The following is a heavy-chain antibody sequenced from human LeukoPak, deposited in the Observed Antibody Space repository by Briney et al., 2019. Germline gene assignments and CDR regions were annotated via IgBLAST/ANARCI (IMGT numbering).Heavy chain of an antibody. V-gene: IGHV1-2*02. CDR3: ARDGEQQLVRYYFDY. J-gene: IGHJ4*02. Sequence: ASVKVSCKASGYTFTAYYIYWVRQAPGQGLEWMGWINPNSGVTNYAQRFQGRVTITRDTSASTAYMELSSLRSEDTAVYYCARDGEQQLVRYYFDYWGQGTLVTVSS. CDR2: INPNSGVT. D-gene: IGHD6-13*01. CDR1: GYTFTAYY.